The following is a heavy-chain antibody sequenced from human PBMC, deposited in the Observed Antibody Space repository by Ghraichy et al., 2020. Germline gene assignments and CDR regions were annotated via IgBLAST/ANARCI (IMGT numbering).Heavy chain of an antibody. D-gene: IGHD1-1*01. J-gene: IGHJ6*02. V-gene: IGHV3-23*01. Sequence: GVLNISCAASGFTFSSYAMSWVRQAPGKGLEWVSAISGSGGSTYYADSVKGRFTISRDNSKNTLYLQMNSLRAEDTAVYYCAKSGGNGADYYYYYYGMDVWGQGTTVTVSS. CDR1: GFTFSSYA. CDR3: AKSGGNGADYYYYYYGMDV. CDR2: ISGSGGST.